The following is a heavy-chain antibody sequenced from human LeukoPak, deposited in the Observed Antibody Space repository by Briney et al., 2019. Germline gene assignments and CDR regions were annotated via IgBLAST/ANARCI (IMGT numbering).Heavy chain of an antibody. Sequence: SQTLSLTCAVSGGSISSGGYSWSWIRQPPGKGLEWIGYIYHSGSTYYNPSLKSRVTIPVDRSKNQFSLKLSSVTAADTAVYYCARGNPTLVGDWFDPWGQGTLVTVSS. CDR3: ARGNPTLVGDWFDP. CDR2: IYHSGST. J-gene: IGHJ5*02. D-gene: IGHD1-14*01. V-gene: IGHV4-30-2*01. CDR1: GGSISSGGYS.